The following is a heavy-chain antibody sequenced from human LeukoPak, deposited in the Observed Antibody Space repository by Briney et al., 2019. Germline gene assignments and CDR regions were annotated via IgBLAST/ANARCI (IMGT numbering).Heavy chain of an antibody. V-gene: IGHV1-46*01. J-gene: IGHJ1*01. Sequence: ASVKVSCKTFGYTFTSYYINWVREAPGQGLEWMGVINPSGGSTSYAQKFQGRVTMTRDTSTSTVYMELSSLRSEDTAVYYCARQSDRSGYSDTYFQHWGQGTLASVSS. D-gene: IGHD3-22*01. CDR2: INPSGGST. CDR1: GYTFTSYY. CDR3: ARQSDRSGYSDTYFQH.